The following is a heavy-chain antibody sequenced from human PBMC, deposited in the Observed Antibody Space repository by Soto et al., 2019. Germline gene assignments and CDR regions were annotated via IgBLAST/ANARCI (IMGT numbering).Heavy chain of an antibody. D-gene: IGHD3-10*02. CDR3: AEDGIRDVRSVSAFLLNRSSDL. CDR2: ISGSGGST. V-gene: IGHV3-23*01. Sequence: KWLKWVSAISGSGGSTYYGDSVKGRFTISRDNSKNQLYLQMNSLRAEDLAFFFQAEDGIRDVRSVSAFLLNRSSDL. J-gene: IGHJ2*01.